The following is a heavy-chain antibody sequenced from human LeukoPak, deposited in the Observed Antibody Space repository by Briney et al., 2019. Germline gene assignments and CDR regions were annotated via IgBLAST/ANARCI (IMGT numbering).Heavy chain of an antibody. J-gene: IGHJ6*02. D-gene: IGHD1-26*01. CDR1: GYTFTSYG. V-gene: IGHV1-18*01. Sequence: ASVKVSCKASGYTFTSYGISWVRQAPGQGLEWMGWISAYNGNTNYAQKLQGRVTMTTDTSTSTAYMELRSLRSDDTAVYYCARDSGSYSYYYYAMDVWGQGTTVTVSS. CDR2: ISAYNGNT. CDR3: ARDSGSYSYYYYAMDV.